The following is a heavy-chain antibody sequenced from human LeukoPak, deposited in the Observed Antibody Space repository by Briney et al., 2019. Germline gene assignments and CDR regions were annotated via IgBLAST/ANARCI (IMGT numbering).Heavy chain of an antibody. CDR2: IYYSGST. CDR1: GGSISSSSYY. CDR3: ARLVVVPAATPTLRLYYYGMDV. V-gene: IGHV4-39*01. Sequence: SETLSLTCTVSGGSISSSSYYWGWIRQPPGKGLEWIGSIYYSGSTYYNPSLKSRVTISVDTSKNQFSLKLSSVTAADTAVYYCARLVVVPAATPTLRLYYYGMDVWGQGTTVTVSS. J-gene: IGHJ6*02. D-gene: IGHD2-2*02.